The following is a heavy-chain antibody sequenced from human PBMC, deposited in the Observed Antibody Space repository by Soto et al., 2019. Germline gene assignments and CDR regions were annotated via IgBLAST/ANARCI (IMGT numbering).Heavy chain of an antibody. CDR2: IIPIFGTA. J-gene: IGHJ6*02. CDR3: ARSGDYGDYLDYYGMDV. V-gene: IGHV1-69*01. Sequence: QVQLVQSGAEVKKPGSSVKVSCKASGGTFSSYAISWVRQAPGQGLEWMGGIIPIFGTANYAQKFQGRVTITADESTSTAYMELSSLRSEDTAVYYCARSGDYGDYLDYYGMDVWGQGTTVTVSS. D-gene: IGHD4-17*01. CDR1: GGTFSSYA.